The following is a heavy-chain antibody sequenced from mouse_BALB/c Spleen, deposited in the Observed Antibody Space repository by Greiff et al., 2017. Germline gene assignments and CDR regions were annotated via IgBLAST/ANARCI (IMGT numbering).Heavy chain of an antibody. J-gene: IGHJ3*01. V-gene: IGHV1S81*02. CDR1: GYTFTSYY. Sequence: VKLMESGAELVKPGASVKLSCKASGYTFTSYYMYWVKQRPGQGLEWIGEINPSNGGTNFNEKFKSKATLTVDKSSSTAYMQLSSLTSEDSAVYYCARGEVRRGAWFAYWGQGTLVTVSA. CDR2: INPSNGGT. D-gene: IGHD2-14*01. CDR3: ARGEVRRGAWFAY.